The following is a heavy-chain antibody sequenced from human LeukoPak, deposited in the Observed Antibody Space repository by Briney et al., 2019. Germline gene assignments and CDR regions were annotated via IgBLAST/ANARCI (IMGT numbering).Heavy chain of an antibody. D-gene: IGHD3-22*01. CDR2: INDGGST. Sequence: SETLSLTCAVYGGSFCGYYWSWIRQPPGKGLGWIGEINDGGSTNYNPSLKSRITISVDTSKTQFSLKLSSVTAADTPVYYCGSGQWRYYDSSGYYSKNYFDIWGQGTLVTVSS. J-gene: IGHJ4*02. CDR3: GSGQWRYYDSSGYYSKNYFDI. V-gene: IGHV4-34*01. CDR1: GGSFCGYY.